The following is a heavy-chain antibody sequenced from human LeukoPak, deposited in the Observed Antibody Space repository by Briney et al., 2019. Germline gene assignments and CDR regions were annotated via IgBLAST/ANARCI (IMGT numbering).Heavy chain of an antibody. D-gene: IGHD5-12*01. Sequence: GGSLRLSCVMSGFSVGTNYMTWVRQAPGKGLEWVSVIYSGDNSYYADSVKGRFTISRDHARNSLYLQMNNLRGEDTAIYYCARDAGNSGYGCDLWGQGTLVTVSS. CDR3: ARDAGNSGYGCDL. CDR2: IYSGDNS. V-gene: IGHV3-53*01. CDR1: GFSVGTNY. J-gene: IGHJ5*02.